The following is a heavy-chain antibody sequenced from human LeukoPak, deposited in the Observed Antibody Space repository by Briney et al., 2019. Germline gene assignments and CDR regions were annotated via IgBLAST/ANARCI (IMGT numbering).Heavy chain of an antibody. Sequence: GGSLRLSCAASGFTFDDYAMHWVRQAPGKGLEWVSLISGGGGSTYYADSVKGRFTISRDNSKNSLYLQMDSLRTEDTALYYCAKDVGYSSGRGWFDPWGQGTLVTVSS. CDR2: ISGGGGST. J-gene: IGHJ5*02. D-gene: IGHD6-19*01. CDR1: GFTFDDYA. V-gene: IGHV3-43*02. CDR3: AKDVGYSSGRGWFDP.